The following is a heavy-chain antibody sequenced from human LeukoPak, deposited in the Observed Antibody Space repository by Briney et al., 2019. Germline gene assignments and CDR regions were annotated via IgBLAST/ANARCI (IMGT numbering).Heavy chain of an antibody. CDR1: GFTFSSYA. J-gene: IGHJ1*01. D-gene: IGHD1-26*01. Sequence: GGSLRLSCVVSGFTFSSYAMSWVRQAPGKGLEWVSAISGSGVTTHYAGSVKGRFSISRDNSKNTLYPQMNSLRAEDTALYYCAKKVVVGATSPYSDFQDWGQGTLVTVSS. CDR3: AKKVVVGATSPYSDFQD. V-gene: IGHV3-23*01. CDR2: ISGSGVTT.